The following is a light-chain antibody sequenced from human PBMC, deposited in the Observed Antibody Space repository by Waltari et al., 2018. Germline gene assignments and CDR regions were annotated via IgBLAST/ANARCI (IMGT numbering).Light chain of an antibody. CDR3: QQYNSAPPT. V-gene: IGKV1-12*01. CDR2: KAS. J-gene: IGKJ1*01. Sequence: DIQMTQSPSPLSASVGDRVTITCRASQGISSWLAWYQQKPGKAPKLLIYKASSLQSGVPSRFSGSGSGTHFTLTISSLQSEDFATYYCQQYNSAPPTFGQGTKVEIK. CDR1: QGISSW.